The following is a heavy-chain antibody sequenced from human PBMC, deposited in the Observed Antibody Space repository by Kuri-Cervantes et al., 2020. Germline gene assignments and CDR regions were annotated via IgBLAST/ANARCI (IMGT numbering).Heavy chain of an antibody. CDR2: IYYSGST. V-gene: IGHV4-39*07. J-gene: IGHJ3*02. CDR3: ARGVGTYGGDAFDI. D-gene: IGHD4-23*01. Sequence: ESLKISCTVSGGSISSSSYYWGWIRQPPGKGLEWIGSIYYSGSTYYNPSLKSRDTISVDTSKTQFSLKLSPVTAADTAVYYCARGVGTYGGDAFDIWGQGTMVTVSS. CDR1: GGSISSSSYY.